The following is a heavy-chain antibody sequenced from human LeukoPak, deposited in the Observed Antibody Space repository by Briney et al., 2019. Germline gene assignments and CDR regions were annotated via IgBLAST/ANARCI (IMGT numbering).Heavy chain of an antibody. D-gene: IGHD2-2*01. CDR2: ISYDGSNK. Sequence: PGGSLRLSCAASEFTFSSYGMHWVRQAPGKGLERVAVISYDGSNKYYADSVKGRFTISRDNSKNTLYLQMNSLRAEDTAVYYCATSASRHCSSTSCYYYYGMDVWGQGTTVTVSS. CDR3: ATSASRHCSSTSCYYYYGMDV. V-gene: IGHV3-30*03. J-gene: IGHJ6*02. CDR1: EFTFSSYG.